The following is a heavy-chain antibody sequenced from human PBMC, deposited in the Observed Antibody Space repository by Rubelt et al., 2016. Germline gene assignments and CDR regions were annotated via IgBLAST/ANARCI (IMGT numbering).Heavy chain of an antibody. J-gene: IGHJ5*02. Sequence: EVQLVESGGGLVQPGGSLRLSCAASGFSFNIYEMNWVRQAPGKGLEWVSYITASGGARYHADAVKGRLTVSRDNAKNLLYLQMNNVTDDDTALYYCVRDEYGVGGDPWGQGTLVTVSS. CDR2: ITASGGAR. CDR1: GFSFNIYE. V-gene: IGHV3-48*03. CDR3: VRDEYGVGGDP. D-gene: IGHD2/OR15-2a*01.